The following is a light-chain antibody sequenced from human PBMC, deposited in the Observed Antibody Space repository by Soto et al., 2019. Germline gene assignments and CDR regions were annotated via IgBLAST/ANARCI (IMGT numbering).Light chain of an antibody. CDR2: DVS. CDR1: SSDVGGYNY. CDR3: SSYTSSSTRV. J-gene: IGLJ2*01. V-gene: IGLV2-14*01. Sequence: QSVLTQPASVSGSPGQSITISCTGTSSDVGGYNYVSWYQQHPGKAPKLMIYDVSNRPSGVSNRFSGSTSGNTASLTISGLQAEDEADYYFSSYTSSSTRVFGGGTKLTVL.